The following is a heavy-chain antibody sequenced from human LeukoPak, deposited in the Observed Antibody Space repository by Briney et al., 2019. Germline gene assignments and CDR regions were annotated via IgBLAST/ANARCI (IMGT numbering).Heavy chain of an antibody. CDR1: GGSISSSSYY. D-gene: IGHD2-2*01. J-gene: IGHJ4*02. CDR2: IYYSGGT. V-gene: IGHV4-39*01. Sequence: PSETLSLTCTVSGGSISSSSYYWGWIRQPPGKGLEWIGSIYYSGGTYYNPSLKSRVTISVDTSKNQFSLKLSSVTAADTAVYYCARHYIGYCSSTSCYGSYYFDYWGQGTLVTVSS. CDR3: ARHYIGYCSSTSCYGSYYFDY.